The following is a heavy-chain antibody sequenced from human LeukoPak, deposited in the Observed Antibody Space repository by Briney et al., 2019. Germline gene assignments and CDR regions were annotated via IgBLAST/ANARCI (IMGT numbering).Heavy chain of an antibody. CDR2: ISGSGGST. CDR3: AKDTRYSGSYYFVFDY. D-gene: IGHD1-26*01. J-gene: IGHJ4*02. Sequence: GGSLRLSCAASGLTFSSYAMSWVRQAPGKGLEWVSAISGSGGSTYYADSVKGRFTISRDNSKNTLYLQMNSLRAEDTAVYYCAKDTRYSGSYYFVFDYWGQGTLVTVSS. CDR1: GLTFSSYA. V-gene: IGHV3-23*01.